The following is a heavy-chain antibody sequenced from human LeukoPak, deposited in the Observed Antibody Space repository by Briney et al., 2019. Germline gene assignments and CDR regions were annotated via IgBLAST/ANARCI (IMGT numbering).Heavy chain of an antibody. D-gene: IGHD2-15*01. J-gene: IGHJ4*02. V-gene: IGHV4-4*07. CDR1: GGSISSYY. CDR3: ARGYCSGGSCYYAY. Sequence: PSETLSLTCTVSGGSISSYYWSWIRQPAGKGLEWIGRIYTSGSTYYNPSLKSRVTISVDTSKNQFSLKLSSVTAADTAVYYCARGYCSGGSCYYAYWGQGTLVTVSS. CDR2: IYTSGST.